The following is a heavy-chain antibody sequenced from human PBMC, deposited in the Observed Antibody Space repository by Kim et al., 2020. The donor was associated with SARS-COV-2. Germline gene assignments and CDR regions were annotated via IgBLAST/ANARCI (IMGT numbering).Heavy chain of an antibody. CDR1: GFTFSSYY. V-gene: IGHV3-23*01. CDR2: ISNSGGTL. CDR3: ARNKCLAA. Sequence: GGSLRLSCAASGFTFSSYYMTWVRQAPGKGLEWVSIISNSGGTLFDAAVKSGLTISTDNSKNKMYLQMNNMRVADTAVYYYARNKCLAAWGQWNFVTGSS. D-gene: IGHD3-3*02. J-gene: IGHJ5*02.